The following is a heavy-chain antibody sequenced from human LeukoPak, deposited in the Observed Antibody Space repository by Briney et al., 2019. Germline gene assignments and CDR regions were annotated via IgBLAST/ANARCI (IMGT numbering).Heavy chain of an antibody. D-gene: IGHD3-22*01. CDR1: GFTFNTNA. CDR2: ISGRTGGT. V-gene: IGHV3-23*01. J-gene: IGHJ4*02. CDR3: ARDSVVVPKIDY. Sequence: PGGSLRLSCAAPGFTFNTNAMSWVRQAPGKGLEWVSAISGRTGGTYYADSVKGRFTISRDNSKNTLYLQMNSLRAEDTAVYYCARDSVVVPKIDYWGQGTLVTVSS.